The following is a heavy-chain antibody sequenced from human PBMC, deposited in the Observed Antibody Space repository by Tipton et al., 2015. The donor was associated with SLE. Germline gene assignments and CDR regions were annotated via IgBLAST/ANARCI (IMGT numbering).Heavy chain of an antibody. J-gene: IGHJ6*03. V-gene: IGHV3-74*01. CDR1: GFTFSNHW. CDR3: VRGCSSSNCYSYYYYNMDV. D-gene: IGHD2-2*01. CDR2: IHNYGTST. Sequence: SLRLSCAASGFTFSNHWMHWVRQAPGKGLEWVSRIHNYGTSTNYAESVRGRFTISRDNGERTLYLQMNSLSPDDTGIYYCVRGCSSSNCYSYYYYNMDVWGKGTTVTVSS.